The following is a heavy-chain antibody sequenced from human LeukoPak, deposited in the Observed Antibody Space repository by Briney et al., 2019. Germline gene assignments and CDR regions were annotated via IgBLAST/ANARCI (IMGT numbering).Heavy chain of an antibody. CDR1: GYSISSGYY. CDR2: IYTSGST. CDR3: AGMVRGFYFDY. J-gene: IGHJ4*02. Sequence: SETLSLTCTVSGYSISSGYYWGWIRQPAGKGLEWIGRIYTSGSTNYNPSLKSRVTMSVDTSKNQFSLKLSSVTAADTAVYYCAGMVRGFYFDYWGQGTLVTVSS. V-gene: IGHV4-4*07. D-gene: IGHD3-10*01.